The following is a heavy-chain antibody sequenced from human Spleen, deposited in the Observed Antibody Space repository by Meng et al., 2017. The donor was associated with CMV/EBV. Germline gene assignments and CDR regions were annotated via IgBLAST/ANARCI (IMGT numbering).Heavy chain of an antibody. V-gene: IGHV4-34*01. CDR2: INHSGST. D-gene: IGHD3-10*01. CDR1: GGSFSGYY. CDR3: ARVFPRSTFGY. J-gene: IGHJ4*02. Sequence: SENLSLTCAVYGGSFSGYYWSWIRQPPGKGLEWIGEINHSGSTNYNPSLKSRVTISVDTSKNQFSLKLSSVTAADTAVYFCARVFPRSTFGYWGQGSRVTVSS.